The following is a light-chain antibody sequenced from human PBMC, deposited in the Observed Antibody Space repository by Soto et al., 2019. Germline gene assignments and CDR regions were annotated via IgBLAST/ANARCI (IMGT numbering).Light chain of an antibody. Sequence: AIRMTQSPSSFSASTGDRVTITCRASQGISSYLAWYQQKPGKAPKLLIYAASTLQSGVPSRFSGSGSGTDLTLTMTCLQSEDFATYYCQQYYSYPLTFGGGTKVEIK. V-gene: IGKV1-8*01. CDR1: QGISSY. CDR3: QQYYSYPLT. J-gene: IGKJ4*01. CDR2: AAS.